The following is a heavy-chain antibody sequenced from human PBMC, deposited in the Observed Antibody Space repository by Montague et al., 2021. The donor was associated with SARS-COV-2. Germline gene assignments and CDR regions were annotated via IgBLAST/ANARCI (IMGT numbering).Heavy chain of an antibody. CDR3: TRGPVFSNRWYSFPTLGQRPSWYFDL. V-gene: IGHV4-39*01. D-gene: IGHD6-13*01. CDR1: GGSISSSSYY. J-gene: IGHJ2*01. Sequence: SETLSLTCTVSGGSISSSSYYWGWIRQPPGKGLEWIGSIYYSGSTYYNPSLKSRVTISVDTSKNQFSLNLNSVTAADTAVYYCTRGPVFSNRWYSFPTLGQRPSWYFDLWGRGTLVSVSS. CDR2: IYYSGST.